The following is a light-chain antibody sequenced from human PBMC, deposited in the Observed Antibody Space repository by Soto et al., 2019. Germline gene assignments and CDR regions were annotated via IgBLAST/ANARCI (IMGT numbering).Light chain of an antibody. J-gene: IGLJ1*01. CDR3: TSWTTNNIPYV. V-gene: IGLV2-14*03. CDR2: EAT. CDR1: SSDVGGYNY. Sequence: QSALTQPASVSGSPGQSISLSCTGSSSDVGGYNYVSWYQQHPGEAPKLLIYEATHRPSGVSDRFSGSKSGSTASLTISGLQTDDEADYYCTSWTTNNIPYVFGTGTKVTVL.